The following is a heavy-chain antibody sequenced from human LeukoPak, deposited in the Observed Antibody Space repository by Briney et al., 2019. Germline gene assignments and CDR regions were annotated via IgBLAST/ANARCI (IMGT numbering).Heavy chain of an antibody. CDR2: IKQDGSEK. CDR1: GFTYSSYW. V-gene: IGHV3-7*01. Sequence: EGPLRLLCRASGFTYSSYWMIWVRQAPGKGLEGVANIKQDGSEKYYVGSVKGRFTISRDNAKNSLYLQMNSLRVEDTAVYFCARGGLGSWTFDYWGQGTLVTVSS. J-gene: IGHJ4*02. D-gene: IGHD1-26*01. CDR3: ARGGLGSWTFDY.